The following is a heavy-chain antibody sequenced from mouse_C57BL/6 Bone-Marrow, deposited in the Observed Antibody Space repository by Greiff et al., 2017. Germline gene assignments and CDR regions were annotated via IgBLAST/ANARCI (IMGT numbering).Heavy chain of an antibody. CDR3: AREVYYGSSFPFAY. Sequence: QVQLQQPGAELVKPGASVKLSCKASGYTFTSYWMQWVKQRPGQGLEWIGEIDPSDSYTNYNQKFKGKATLTVDTSSSTAYMQLSSLTSEDSAVYYGAREVYYGSSFPFAYWGQGTLVTVSA. CDR1: GYTFTSYW. J-gene: IGHJ3*01. V-gene: IGHV1-50*01. D-gene: IGHD1-1*01. CDR2: IDPSDSYT.